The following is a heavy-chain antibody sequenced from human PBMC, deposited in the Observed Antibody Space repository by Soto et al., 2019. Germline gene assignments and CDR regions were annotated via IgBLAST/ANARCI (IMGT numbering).Heavy chain of an antibody. CDR1: GFTFSSYA. Sequence: GGSLRLSCAASGFTFSSYAMHWVRQAPGKGLEWVAVISYDGSNKYYADSVKGRFTISRDNSKNMLYLQMNSLRAEDTAVYYCARGHGVATTMGWFDPWGQGT. CDR2: ISYDGSNK. D-gene: IGHD5-12*01. J-gene: IGHJ5*02. CDR3: ARGHGVATTMGWFDP. V-gene: IGHV3-30-3*01.